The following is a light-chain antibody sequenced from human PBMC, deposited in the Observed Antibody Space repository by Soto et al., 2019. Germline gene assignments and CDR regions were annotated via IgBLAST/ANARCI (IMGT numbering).Light chain of an antibody. J-gene: IGKJ1*01. CDR3: QQYGSSPSSWT. CDR1: QSVSSSS. Sequence: TVLTQSPGTVSLSAGERATLSCRASQSVSSSSLAWDQQKPGQAPRLLIYRASSSANGIPDRFSGSGSGTDFTLTISRLEPEAFAVYYCQQYGSSPSSWTFGQGTKVEIK. CDR2: RAS. V-gene: IGKV3-20*01.